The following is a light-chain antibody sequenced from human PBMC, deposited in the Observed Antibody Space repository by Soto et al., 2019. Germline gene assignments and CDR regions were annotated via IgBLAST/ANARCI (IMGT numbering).Light chain of an antibody. Sequence: DIQLTQSPSFLSASVGDRVTITCRASQGISSYLAWYQQKPCKDPKLLFYAASTLQSGVPSRFSGSGSGTEFTLTISSLQPEDFATYYCQQVTSYFGQGTRLEIK. J-gene: IGKJ5*01. CDR2: AAS. V-gene: IGKV1-9*01. CDR1: QGISSY. CDR3: QQVTSY.